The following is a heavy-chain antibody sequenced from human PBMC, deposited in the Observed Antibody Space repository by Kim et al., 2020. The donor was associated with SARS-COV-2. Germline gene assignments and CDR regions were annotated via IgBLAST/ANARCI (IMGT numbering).Heavy chain of an antibody. CDR2: INIDGSGT. CDR1: GFTFSSYW. Sequence: GGSLRLSCAASGFTFSSYWMHWVRQAPGKGLVCVSRINIDGSGTDYADSVKGRFTISRDNAKNTLYLQMNSLTAEDTAVYYCASDLTGLVADYWGQGTLV. V-gene: IGHV3-74*01. D-gene: IGHD2-15*01. J-gene: IGHJ4*02. CDR3: ASDLTGLVADY.